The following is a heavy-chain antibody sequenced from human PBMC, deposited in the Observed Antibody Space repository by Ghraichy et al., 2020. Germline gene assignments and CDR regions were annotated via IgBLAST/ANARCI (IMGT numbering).Heavy chain of an antibody. D-gene: IGHD7-27*01. CDR3: ASHQLGPDLSFDL. J-gene: IGHJ2*01. V-gene: IGHV4-59*01. CDR2: IYYSGST. CDR1: GGSISSYY. Sequence: SETLSLTCTVSGGSISSYYWSWIRQPPGKGLEWIGYIYYSGSTNYNPSLKSRVTISVDTSKNQFSLKLSSVTAADTAVYYCASHQLGPDLSFDLWGRGTLVTVSS.